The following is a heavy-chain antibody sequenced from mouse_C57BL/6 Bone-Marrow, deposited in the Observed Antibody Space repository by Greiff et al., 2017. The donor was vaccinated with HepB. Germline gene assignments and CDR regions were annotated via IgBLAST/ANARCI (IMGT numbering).Heavy chain of an antibody. CDR2: ISSGGSYT. Sequence: EVQLPETGGDLVKPGGSLKLSCAASGFTFSSYGMSWVRQTPDKRLEWVATISSGGSYTYYPDSVKGRFTISRDNAKNTLYLKISSLKSEDTAMYYCASRIYPPWGQGTLVTVSA. CDR1: GFTFSSYG. V-gene: IGHV5-6*01. J-gene: IGHJ3*01. D-gene: IGHD2-1*01. CDR3: ASRIYPP.